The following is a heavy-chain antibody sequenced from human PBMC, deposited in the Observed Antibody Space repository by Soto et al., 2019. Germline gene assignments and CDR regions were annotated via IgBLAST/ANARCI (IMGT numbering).Heavy chain of an antibody. V-gene: IGHV1-18*01. CDR1: GYTFTSYG. J-gene: IGHJ4*02. D-gene: IGHD3-22*01. CDR3: ARDINPYGGYYDSSGIDY. CDR2: ISAYNGNT. Sequence: QVQLVQSGAEVKKPGASVKVSCNASGYTFTSYGISWVRQAPGQGLEWMGWISAYNGNTNYAQKLQGRVTMTTDTSTSTAYMELRSLRSDDTAVYYCARDINPYGGYYDSSGIDYWGQGTLVTVSS.